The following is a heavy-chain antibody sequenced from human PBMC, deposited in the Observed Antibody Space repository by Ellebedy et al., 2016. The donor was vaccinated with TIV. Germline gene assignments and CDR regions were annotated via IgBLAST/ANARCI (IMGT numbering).Heavy chain of an antibody. D-gene: IGHD1-1*01. CDR2: ISYDGSNK. CDR1: GFTLSRSA. Sequence: PGGSLRLSCAASGFTLSRSAMHWVRQAPGKWLEWVAVISYDGSNKYYADSVKGRFTISRDNSKNTLYLQMNSLRAEDTAVYYCAAGLGPMERLDYWGQGTLVTVSS. V-gene: IGHV3-30*01. J-gene: IGHJ4*02. CDR3: AAGLGPMERLDY.